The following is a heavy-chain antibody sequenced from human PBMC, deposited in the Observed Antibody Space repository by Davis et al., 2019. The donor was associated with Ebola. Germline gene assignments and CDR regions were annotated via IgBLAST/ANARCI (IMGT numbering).Heavy chain of an antibody. CDR2: ISGMAGGGNT. CDR1: GFSVSDKY. D-gene: IGHD3-16*01. V-gene: IGHV3-23*01. CDR3: AISGAYSTVDQYYYYAMDV. J-gene: IGHJ6*04. Sequence: GGSLRLSCAASGFSVSDKYMSWVRQAPGKGLDWVSTISGMAGGGNTYYADSVKGRFTISRDNSKNTLYLQMNSLRAEDTAVYYCAISGAYSTVDQYYYYAMDVWGKGTTVTVSS.